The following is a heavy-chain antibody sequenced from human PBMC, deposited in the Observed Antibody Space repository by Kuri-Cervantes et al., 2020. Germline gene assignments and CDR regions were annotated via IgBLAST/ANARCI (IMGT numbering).Heavy chain of an antibody. V-gene: IGHV1-46*01. CDR3: ARVQQYSGSNTREFDYYYYMDV. J-gene: IGHJ6*03. D-gene: IGHD1-26*01. CDR1: GYTFTDYY. CDR2: INPRGGSA. Sequence: ASVKVSCKAAGYTFTDYYIHWVRQVPGQGLEWMGIINPRGGSASYAQKFQDRVIMTRDASTITVYMELSSLRSEDTAVYYCARVQQYSGSNTREFDYYYYMDVWGKGTTVTVSS.